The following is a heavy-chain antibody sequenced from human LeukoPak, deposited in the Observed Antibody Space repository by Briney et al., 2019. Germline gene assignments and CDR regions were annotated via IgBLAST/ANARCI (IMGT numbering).Heavy chain of an antibody. CDR3: ARDWEYCTNGVCWYYFDY. V-gene: IGHV1-2*02. CDR2: INPNGGGT. CDR1: GYTFTGYY. D-gene: IGHD2-8*01. J-gene: IGHJ4*02. Sequence: ASVKVSCKASGYTFTGYYMHWVRQAPGQGLEWMGWINPNGGGTNYAQKFQGRVTMTRDTSISTAYMELSRLRSDDTAVYYCARDWEYCTNGVCWYYFDYWGQGTLVTVSS.